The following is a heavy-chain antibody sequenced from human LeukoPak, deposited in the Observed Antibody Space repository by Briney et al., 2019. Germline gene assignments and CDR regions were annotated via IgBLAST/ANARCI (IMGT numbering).Heavy chain of an antibody. Sequence: GGSLRLSCAASGFTFSSYSMNWVRQAPGKGLEGVSYISSSSSTIYYADSVKGRFTISRDNAKNSLYLQMNSLRAEDTAVYYCAREARPSYYYYMDVWGEGTTVTVSS. V-gene: IGHV3-48*01. D-gene: IGHD6-6*01. J-gene: IGHJ6*03. CDR1: GFTFSSYS. CDR3: AREARPSYYYYMDV. CDR2: ISSSSSTI.